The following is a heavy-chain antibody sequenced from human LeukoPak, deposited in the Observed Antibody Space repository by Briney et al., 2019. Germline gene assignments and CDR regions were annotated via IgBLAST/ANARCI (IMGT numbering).Heavy chain of an antibody. D-gene: IGHD3-22*01. CDR2: IKQDEIEK. Sequence: GRSLRLSCAASGFTFSSYGMHWVRQAPGKGLEWVANIKQDEIEKHYVDSVKGRFTISRDNAKNSVYLQMDSLRSEDTAVYYCAREGSTMIVHDYWGQGTLVTVSA. CDR3: AREGSTMIVHDY. J-gene: IGHJ4*02. CDR1: GFTFSSYG. V-gene: IGHV3-7*01.